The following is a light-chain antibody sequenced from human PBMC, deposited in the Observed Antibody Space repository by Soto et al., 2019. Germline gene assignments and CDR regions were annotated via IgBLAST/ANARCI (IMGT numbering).Light chain of an antibody. J-gene: IGLJ2*01. CDR1: SSNIGSNY. V-gene: IGLV1-47*01. CDR2: RND. CDR3: AAWDDSLSAVV. Sequence: QSVLTQPPSASGTPGQRVTISCSGSSSNIGSNYVYWYQQLPGSAPKLLTYRNDQRPSGVPDRFSASKSGTAASLAISGLRSEDEADYHCAAWDDSLSAVVFGGGTQLTVL.